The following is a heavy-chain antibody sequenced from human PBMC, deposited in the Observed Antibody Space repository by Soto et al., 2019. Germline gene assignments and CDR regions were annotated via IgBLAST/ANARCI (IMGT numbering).Heavy chain of an antibody. J-gene: IGHJ4*02. CDR2: INPSGGST. D-gene: IGHD3-22*01. V-gene: IGHV1-46*01. Sequence: GASVKVSCKASGYTFTSYYMHWVRQAPGQGLEWMGKINPSGGSTSYAQKFQGRVTMTRDTSTSTVYMELSSLRSEDTAVYYCARSDSSGYYYADYGYFDYWGQGTLVTVSS. CDR1: GYTFTSYY. CDR3: ARSDSSGYYYADYGYFDY.